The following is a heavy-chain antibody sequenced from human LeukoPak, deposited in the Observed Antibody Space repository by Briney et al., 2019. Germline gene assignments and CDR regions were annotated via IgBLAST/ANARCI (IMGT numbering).Heavy chain of an antibody. CDR1: GFTFSNYA. CDR3: AKWSEDS. Sequence: PGRSLRLSCAASGFTFSNYAMHWVRQAPGKGLEWVAVISYDGSNKYYADSVKGRFTISRDNSKNTLYLQMGSLRVEDTAVYYCAKWSEDSWGQGTLVTVSS. V-gene: IGHV3-30-3*01. CDR2: ISYDGSNK. D-gene: IGHD2-15*01. J-gene: IGHJ4*02.